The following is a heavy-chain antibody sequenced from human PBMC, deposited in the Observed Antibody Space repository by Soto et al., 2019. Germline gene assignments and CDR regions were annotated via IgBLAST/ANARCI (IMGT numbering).Heavy chain of an antibody. CDR3: ARVGGLAARTFDY. CDR1: GGSFSDFY. Sequence: SETLSLTCTVSGGSFSDFYWSWILQPPGKGLEWIGYIYYSGSTNYNPSLKSRVTISVDTSKNQFSLNLRSMSTADTAVYYCARVGGLAARTFDYWGPGTLVTVS. D-gene: IGHD6-6*01. CDR2: IYYSGST. J-gene: IGHJ4*02. V-gene: IGHV4-59*01.